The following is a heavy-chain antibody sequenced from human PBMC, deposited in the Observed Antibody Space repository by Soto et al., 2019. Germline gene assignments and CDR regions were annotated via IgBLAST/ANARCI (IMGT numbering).Heavy chain of an antibody. CDR1: GYTFTSYG. CDR2: ISAYNGNT. J-gene: IGHJ2*01. D-gene: IGHD3-3*01. CDR3: ARDRRSYDFCSGYNTALWYFDL. Sequence: QVQLVQSGAEVKKPGASVKVSCKASGYTFTSYGISWVRQAPGQGLEWMGWISAYNGNTNYAQKLQGRVTMTTDTSPSTAYMELRSLRFDDTAVYYCARDRRSYDFCSGYNTALWYFDLWGRGTLVTVYS. V-gene: IGHV1-18*01.